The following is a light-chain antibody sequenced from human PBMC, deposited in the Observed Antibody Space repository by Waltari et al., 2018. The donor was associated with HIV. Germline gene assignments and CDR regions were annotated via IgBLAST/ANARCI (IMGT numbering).Light chain of an antibody. V-gene: IGKV1-5*03. CDR1: QIISSW. CDR2: KAS. Sequence: DIQMTQSPSSLSASVGDRATITCRASQIISSWLAWYQQKPGKAPKLLIYKASSLESGVPSKFSGSGSGTEFTLTISSLQPDDFATYYCQQYNSYPWTFGQGTKVEIK. J-gene: IGKJ1*01. CDR3: QQYNSYPWT.